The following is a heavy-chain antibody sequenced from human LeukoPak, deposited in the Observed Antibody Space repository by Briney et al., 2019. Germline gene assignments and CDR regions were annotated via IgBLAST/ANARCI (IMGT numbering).Heavy chain of an antibody. V-gene: IGHV3-23*01. CDR2: ISGSGGST. J-gene: IGHJ4*02. Sequence: GGSLRLSCVASGFTFSSYAMSWVRQAPGMGLEWVSAISGSGGSTYYADSVKGRFTISRDNSKNTLYLQMNSLRAEDTAVYYCARASGCGGDCYAFDYWGQGTLVTVSS. CDR3: ARASGCGGDCYAFDY. CDR1: GFTFSSYA. D-gene: IGHD2-21*01.